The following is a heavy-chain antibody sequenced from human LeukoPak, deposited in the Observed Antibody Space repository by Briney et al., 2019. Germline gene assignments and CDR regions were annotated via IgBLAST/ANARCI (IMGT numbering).Heavy chain of an antibody. Sequence: GGSLRPSCAASGFTFSSYAMHWVRQAPGKGLEWVAVMWFDGSNQYQTDSVKGRFTISRDNSKNTLYLQMSSLRADDTAVYYCARDRHSGRFYTIDYWGQGTLVTVSS. CDR3: ARDRHSGRFYTIDY. CDR1: GFTFSSYA. CDR2: MWFDGSNQ. D-gene: IGHD1-26*01. J-gene: IGHJ4*02. V-gene: IGHV3-33*01.